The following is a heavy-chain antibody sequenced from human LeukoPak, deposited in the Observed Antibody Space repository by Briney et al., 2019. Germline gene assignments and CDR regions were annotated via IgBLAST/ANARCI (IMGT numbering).Heavy chain of an antibody. CDR3: ARLEVRGVIGP. Sequence: PGGSLRLSCAASGFTFSDYEMHWVRPAPGKGLEWLSSLYSGGATYYAGSVKGRLTISRDNSKNTLYLQMNDLRADDTAVYYCARLEVRGVIGPWGQGSLVTVSS. CDR1: GFTFSDYE. CDR2: LYSGGAT. J-gene: IGHJ5*02. V-gene: IGHV3-53*01. D-gene: IGHD3-10*01.